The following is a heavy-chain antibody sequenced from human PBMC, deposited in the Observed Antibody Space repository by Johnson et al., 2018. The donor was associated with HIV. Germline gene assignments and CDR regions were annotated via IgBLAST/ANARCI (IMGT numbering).Heavy chain of an antibody. V-gene: IGHV3-30*04. CDR2: ISYDGSDK. CDR3: ARDTEYSSNWYAFDI. J-gene: IGHJ3*02. Sequence: VQLVESGGGVVQPGRSLRLSCAASGFTFSSYAMHWVRQAPGQGLEWVAVISYDGSDKSYADSVKGRFTISRDSSKNTLYLEINSMRPEDMAVYYCARDTEYSSNWYAFDIWGQGTMVTVSS. CDR1: GFTFSSYA. D-gene: IGHD6-13*01.